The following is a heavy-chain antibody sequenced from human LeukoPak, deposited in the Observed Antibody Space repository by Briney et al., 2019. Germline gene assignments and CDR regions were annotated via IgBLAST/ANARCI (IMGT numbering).Heavy chain of an antibody. V-gene: IGHV3-66*01. CDR1: GFTVSNNY. CDR3: ARDRGYRYGPDY. Sequence: GGSLRLSCAASGFTVSNNYMSWVRQAPGRGLEWVSVIYSGGTTYYADSVKGRFTISRDNSKNTLYLQMNNLRAEDTAVYYCARDRGYRYGPDYWGQGTLVTVSS. J-gene: IGHJ4*02. D-gene: IGHD5-18*01. CDR2: IYSGGTT.